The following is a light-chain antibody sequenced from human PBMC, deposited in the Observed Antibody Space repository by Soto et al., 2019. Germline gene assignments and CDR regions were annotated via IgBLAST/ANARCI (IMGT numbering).Light chain of an antibody. CDR2: AAS. CDR3: QQINSYPLT. V-gene: IGKV1-9*01. J-gene: IGKJ4*01. Sequence: IQLTHSPSSLSASVGDRVTITCRASQGISSYLTWYQQKPGKAPTLLIYAASTLQSGVPSTFSGSGSGTDFTLTISGLQPEDSATYYCQQINSYPLTFGGGTKVAIK. CDR1: QGISSY.